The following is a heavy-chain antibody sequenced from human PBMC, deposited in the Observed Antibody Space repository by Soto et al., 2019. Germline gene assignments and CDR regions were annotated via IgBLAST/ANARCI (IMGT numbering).Heavy chain of an antibody. CDR1: GYTFTSYA. CDR3: ARGEGIVVVPAATPFDY. D-gene: IGHD2-2*01. J-gene: IGHJ4*02. CDR2: INAGNGNT. V-gene: IGHV1-3*01. Sequence: ASVKVSCKASGYTFTSYAMHWVRQAPGQRLEWMGWINAGNGNTKYSQKFQGRVTITRDTSASTAYMELSSLRSEGTAVYYCARGEGIVVVPAATPFDYWGQGTLVTVSS.